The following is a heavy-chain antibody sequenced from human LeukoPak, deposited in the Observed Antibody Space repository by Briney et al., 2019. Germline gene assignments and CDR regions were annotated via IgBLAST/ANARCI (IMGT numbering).Heavy chain of an antibody. CDR1: GFTFSTYA. V-gene: IGHV3-23*01. J-gene: IGHJ4*02. D-gene: IGHD2-15*01. CDR2: ISGSGVST. CDR3: ATSPCSGGSCFSGYFDF. Sequence: PGGSLRLSCAASGFTFSTYAVNWVRQAPGKGLEWVSTISGSGVSTFYADSVKGRFTISRDSSGNTLYLQMDSLRAEDTAKYYCATSPCSGGSCFSGYFDFWGQGTPVTVSS.